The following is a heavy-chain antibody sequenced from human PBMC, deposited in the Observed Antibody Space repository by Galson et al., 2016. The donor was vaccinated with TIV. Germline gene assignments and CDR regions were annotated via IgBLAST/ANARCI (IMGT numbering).Heavy chain of an antibody. CDR2: INWHGNSV. D-gene: IGHD4-17*01. V-gene: IGHV3-9*01. CDR1: GFTFDDYP. Sequence: SLRLSCAASGFTFDDYPMHWVRQAPGKGLEWVSAINWHGNSVVYADSVKGRFTISRDNGRHSLYLQMNSLRAEDTAVYFCAKALFTRFDYGDFDIYYYYVMDVWGQGTAVTVSS. J-gene: IGHJ6*02. CDR3: AKALFTRFDYGDFDIYYYYVMDV.